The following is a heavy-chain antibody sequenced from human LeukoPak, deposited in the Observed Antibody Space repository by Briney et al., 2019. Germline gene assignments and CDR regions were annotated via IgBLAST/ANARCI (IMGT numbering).Heavy chain of an antibody. J-gene: IGHJ4*02. Sequence: SETLSLTCTVSGGSSSSKSYYWGWIRQPPGKGLEWIGTIYYRGNTYYNPSLKSRITISVDTSKNQFSLNLNSVTAADTAVYYCARPPVAAPTSYFDFWGQGILVTVSS. D-gene: IGHD6-25*01. CDR2: IYYRGNT. CDR1: GGSSSSKSYY. V-gene: IGHV4-39*01. CDR3: ARPPVAAPTSYFDF.